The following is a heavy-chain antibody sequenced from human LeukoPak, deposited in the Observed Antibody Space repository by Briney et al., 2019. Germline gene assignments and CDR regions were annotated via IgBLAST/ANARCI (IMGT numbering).Heavy chain of an antibody. V-gene: IGHV4-39*01. Sequence: SETLSLTCTVSGGSINSTIHHWGWIRQPPGKGLEWIRSIYYLGGTLYNPSLKSRVTIYVDMSKNQFSLTVNSVTAEDTAVYYCASQHNGFDSWGQGTLVTVSS. J-gene: IGHJ5*01. CDR2: IYYLGGT. CDR1: GGSINSTIHH. CDR3: ASQHNGFDS. D-gene: IGHD1-14*01.